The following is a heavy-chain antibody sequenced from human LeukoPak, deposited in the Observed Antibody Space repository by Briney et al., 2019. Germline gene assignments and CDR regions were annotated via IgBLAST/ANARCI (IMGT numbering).Heavy chain of an antibody. CDR2: ISPKSGGT. D-gene: IGHD3-10*01. CDR1: ESTFTGDY. J-gene: IGHJ4*02. Sequence: ASVKVSCKASESTFTGDYMHWLRQAPGQGLEWMGWISPKSGGTNYAQKFQGRVTMTTDKSISTAYMELSRLTSDDTAVCYCARDRNMVRGVIAYWGQGTLVTVSS. V-gene: IGHV1-2*02. CDR3: ARDRNMVRGVIAY.